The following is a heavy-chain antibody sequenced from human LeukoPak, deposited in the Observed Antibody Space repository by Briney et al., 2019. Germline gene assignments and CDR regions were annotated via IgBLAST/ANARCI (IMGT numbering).Heavy chain of an antibody. CDR2: IYYSGSS. CDR1: GGSISSYY. D-gene: IGHD3-22*01. Sequence: TSETLSLTCTVAGGSISSYYWSWIRQPPGKGLECIGYIYYSGSSNYNPSLTSRVTISVDTSKNQFSLRLSSVTAAETAVYYCARFDSSDYFDAFDIWGQGTMVTVSS. V-gene: IGHV4-59*08. J-gene: IGHJ3*02. CDR3: ARFDSSDYFDAFDI.